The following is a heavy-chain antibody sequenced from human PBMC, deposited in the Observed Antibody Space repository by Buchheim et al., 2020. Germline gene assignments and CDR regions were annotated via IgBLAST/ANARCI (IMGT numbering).Heavy chain of an antibody. CDR1: GFTFSDYH. CDR3: ARDIGGTFYFDY. Sequence: EVRLVESGGDLVQPEGSLRLSCEVSGFTFSDYHMSWARQAPGKGLEWVANINRDGSSKHYVDSVKGRFTVPRDNAKNSLYLQMNSLRVEDTAIYYCARDIGGTFYFDYWGQGSL. CDR2: INRDGSSK. J-gene: IGHJ4*02. D-gene: IGHD4-23*01. V-gene: IGHV3-7*01.